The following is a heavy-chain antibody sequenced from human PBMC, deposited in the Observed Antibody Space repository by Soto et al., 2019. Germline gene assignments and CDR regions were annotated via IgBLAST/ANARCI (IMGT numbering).Heavy chain of an antibody. CDR1: VFTFLSFT. D-gene: IGHD6-13*01. CDR3: TRDASRDSSARGWFDP. V-gene: IGHV3-21*01. CDR2: ISSNSAYI. Sequence: GWSLGLCCASSVFTFLSFTMNWVRHPPGKGLEWVSSISSNSAYIYYTDALRARFTISRDNAKNSLHLQMNSLRAEDTAVYYCTRDASRDSSARGWFDPWGPGTLVTVSS. J-gene: IGHJ5*02.